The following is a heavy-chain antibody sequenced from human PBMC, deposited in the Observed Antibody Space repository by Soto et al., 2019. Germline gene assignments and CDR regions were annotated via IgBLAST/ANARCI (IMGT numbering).Heavy chain of an antibody. D-gene: IGHD2-15*01. V-gene: IGHV4-31*03. CDR1: GGSISSGDYY. Sequence: SETLSLTCTVSGGSISSGDYYWSWIRQPPGKGLEWIAYMSYSGTTYYNPSLKPRVIISLATSTNQFSLKLSSVTAADTAVYFCARYCSGGTCQYAFDIWGQGPMVTVSS. CDR3: ARYCSGGTCQYAFDI. J-gene: IGHJ3*02. CDR2: MSYSGTT.